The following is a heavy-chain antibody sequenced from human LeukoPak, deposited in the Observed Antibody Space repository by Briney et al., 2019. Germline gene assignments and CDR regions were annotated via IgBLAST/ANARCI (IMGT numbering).Heavy chain of an antibody. D-gene: IGHD3-22*01. V-gene: IGHV1-24*01. CDR3: ATYYYDSSGCDY. Sequence: ASVKVSCKVSEYTLTELSMHWVRQAPGKGLEWMGGFDPEDGETIYAQKFQGRVTMTEDTSTDTAYMELSSLRSEDTAVYYCATYYYDSSGCDYWGQGTLVTVSS. J-gene: IGHJ4*02. CDR1: EYTLTELS. CDR2: FDPEDGET.